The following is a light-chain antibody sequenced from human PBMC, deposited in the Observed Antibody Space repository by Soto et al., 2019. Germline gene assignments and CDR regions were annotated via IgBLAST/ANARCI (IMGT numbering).Light chain of an antibody. CDR1: QSVSTSY. Sequence: VFTQSPGTLSLSPGERATLSCRASQSVSTSYLAWYQKKPGQAPRLLIYGASSRATGIPDRFSGSGSGTDFTLTISRLEPEDFAVYYCQQYGSSPTFGQGTKVDIK. CDR3: QQYGSSPT. V-gene: IGKV3-20*01. CDR2: GAS. J-gene: IGKJ1*01.